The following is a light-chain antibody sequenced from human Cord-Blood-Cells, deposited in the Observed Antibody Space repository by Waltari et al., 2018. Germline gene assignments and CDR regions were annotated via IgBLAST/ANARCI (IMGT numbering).Light chain of an antibody. Sequence: AIRMTQSPSSFSASTGDRVTITCRASQGISSYLGWYQQKPGKAPKLLIYAASTLQSGVPSRFSGSGSGTDFTRAISCLQSEDFSTYYCQQYYSYPWTFGQGTKVEIK. CDR1: QGISSY. J-gene: IGKJ1*01. V-gene: IGKV1-8*01. CDR2: AAS. CDR3: QQYYSYPWT.